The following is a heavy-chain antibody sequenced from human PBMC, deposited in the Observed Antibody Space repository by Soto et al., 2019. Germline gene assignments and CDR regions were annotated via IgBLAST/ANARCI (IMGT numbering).Heavy chain of an antibody. CDR2: IYYSGST. CDR3: ARHPYSSSWYFDY. Sequence: SEILSLTCTASGGSISSSSYYWGWIRQPPGKELERIGSIYYSGSTYYNPSLKSRVTISVDTSKNQFSLKLSSVTAADTAVYYCARHPYSSSWYFDYWGQGTLVTVS. J-gene: IGHJ4*02. CDR1: GGSISSSSYY. V-gene: IGHV4-39*01. D-gene: IGHD6-13*01.